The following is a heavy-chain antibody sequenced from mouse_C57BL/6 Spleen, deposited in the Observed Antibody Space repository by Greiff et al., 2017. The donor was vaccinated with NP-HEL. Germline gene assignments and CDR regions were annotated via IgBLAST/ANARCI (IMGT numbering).Heavy chain of an antibody. CDR1: GYTFTSYW. V-gene: IGHV1-64*01. D-gene: IGHD2-1*01. Sequence: QVQLQQPGAELVKPGASVKLSCKASGYTFTSYWMHWVKQRPGQGLEWIGMIHPNSGSTNYNEKFKSKATLTVDKSSSTAYMQLSSLTSEDSAVYYCARRGIYYGNSLYAMDYWGQGTSVTVSS. CDR3: ARRGIYYGNSLYAMDY. J-gene: IGHJ4*01. CDR2: IHPNSGST.